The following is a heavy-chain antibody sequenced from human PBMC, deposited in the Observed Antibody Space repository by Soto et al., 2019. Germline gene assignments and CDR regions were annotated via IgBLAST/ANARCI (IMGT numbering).Heavy chain of an antibody. Sequence: SETLSLTCAVYGGSFSGYYWSWIRQPPGKGLEWIGEINHSGSTNYNPSLKSRVTISVDTSKNQFSLKLSSVTAADTAVYYCARAGGWNYWSPNDAFDIWGQGTMVT. J-gene: IGHJ3*02. CDR3: ARAGGWNYWSPNDAFDI. CDR1: GGSFSGYY. CDR2: INHSGST. V-gene: IGHV4-34*01. D-gene: IGHD1-7*01.